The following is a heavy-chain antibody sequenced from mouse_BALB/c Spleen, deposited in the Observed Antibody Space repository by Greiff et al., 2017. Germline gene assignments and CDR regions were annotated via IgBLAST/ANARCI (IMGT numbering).Heavy chain of an antibody. CDR2: ISSGSSTI. J-gene: IGHJ1*01. Sequence: EVKLVESGGGLVQPGGSRKLSCAASGFTFSSFGMHWVRQAPEKGLEWVAYISSGSSTIYYADTVKGRFTISRDNPKNTLFLQMTSLRSEDTAMYDCERSNGNYVGYFDVWGAGTTVTVSS. CDR1: GFTFSSFG. CDR3: ERSNGNYVGYFDV. D-gene: IGHD2-1*01. V-gene: IGHV5-17*02.